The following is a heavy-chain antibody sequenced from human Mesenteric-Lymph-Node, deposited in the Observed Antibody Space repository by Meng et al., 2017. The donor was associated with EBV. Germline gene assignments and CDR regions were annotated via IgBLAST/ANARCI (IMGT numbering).Heavy chain of an antibody. Sequence: VQLWRSGVEGKNPGASVKVSCKASGYTFTSYGISWVRQAPGQGLEWMGWISAYNGNTNYAQKLQGRVTMTTDTSTSTAYMELRSLRSDDTAVYYCARNREIAVAGTGTCDYWGQGTLVTVSS. CDR2: ISAYNGNT. CDR1: GYTFTSYG. CDR3: ARNREIAVAGTGTCDY. V-gene: IGHV1-18*01. J-gene: IGHJ4*02. D-gene: IGHD6-19*01.